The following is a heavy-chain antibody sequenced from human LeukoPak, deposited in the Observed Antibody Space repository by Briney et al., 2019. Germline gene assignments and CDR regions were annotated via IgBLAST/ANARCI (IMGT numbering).Heavy chain of an antibody. CDR2: ISGSGGST. D-gene: IGHD4-23*01. CDR1: GFTFSSYA. J-gene: IGHJ6*02. CDR3: ARGDYGGNSAPGSVDV. Sequence: GGSLRLSCAASGFTFSSYAMSWVRQAPGKGLEWVSAISGSGGSTYYADSVKGRFTISRENAKNSLYLQMNSLRAGDTAVYYCARGDYGGNSAPGSVDVWGQGTTVTVSS. V-gene: IGHV3-23*01.